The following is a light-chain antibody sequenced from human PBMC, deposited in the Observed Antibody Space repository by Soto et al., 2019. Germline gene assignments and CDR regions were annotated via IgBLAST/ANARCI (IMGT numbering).Light chain of an antibody. Sequence: QSVLIQPASVSGSAGESITISCTGTSSDVGGYNYVSWYQQHPDKAPQLMIYDVSNRPSGISDRFSGSKSGNTASLTISGLQAEDEADYYCSSYTHTNTLVFCGGIKLTVL. V-gene: IGLV2-14*03. CDR3: SSYTHTNTLV. J-gene: IGLJ2*01. CDR1: SSDVGGYNY. CDR2: DVS.